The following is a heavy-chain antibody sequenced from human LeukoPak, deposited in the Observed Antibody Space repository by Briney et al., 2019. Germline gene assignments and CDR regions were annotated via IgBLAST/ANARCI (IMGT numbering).Heavy chain of an antibody. J-gene: IGHJ6*02. CDR1: GFTFSNAW. Sequence: GGSLRLSCAASGFTFSNAWMSWVRQAPGKGLEWVAVIWYDGSNKYYADSVKGRFTISRDNSKNTLYLQMNSLRAEDTAVYYCARVGEWFGVLNYYGMDVWGQGTTVTVSS. CDR3: ARVGEWFGVLNYYGMDV. D-gene: IGHD3-10*01. V-gene: IGHV3-33*08. CDR2: IWYDGSNK.